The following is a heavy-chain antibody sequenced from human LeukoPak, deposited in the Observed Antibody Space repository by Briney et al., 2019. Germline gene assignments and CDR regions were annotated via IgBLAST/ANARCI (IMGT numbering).Heavy chain of an antibody. V-gene: IGHV4-30-2*01. Sequence: SETLSLTCAVSGGSISSGGYSWSWIRQPPGEGLEWIGYIYHSGSTYYNPSLKSRVTISVDRSKNQFSLKLSSVTAADTAVYYCARRYGSGSDYYYYGMDVWGQRTTVTVSS. CDR3: ARRYGSGSDYYYYGMDV. J-gene: IGHJ6*02. CDR1: GGSISSGGYS. CDR2: IYHSGST. D-gene: IGHD3-10*01.